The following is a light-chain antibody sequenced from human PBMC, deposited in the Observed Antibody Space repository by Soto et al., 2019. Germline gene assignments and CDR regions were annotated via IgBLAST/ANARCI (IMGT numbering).Light chain of an antibody. CDR1: TSDIGSNY. V-gene: IGLV1-51*01. CDR3: GSWDSSLSIGV. J-gene: IGLJ2*01. CDR2: ENH. Sequence: LTQPHSVSESPGKTVTISCSGSTSDIGSNYVSWYQQLPGTAPKLLIYENHNRPAEIPDRFSGSKSGTSATLDIAGLQTGDEADYYCGSWDSSLSIGVFGGGTKLTVL.